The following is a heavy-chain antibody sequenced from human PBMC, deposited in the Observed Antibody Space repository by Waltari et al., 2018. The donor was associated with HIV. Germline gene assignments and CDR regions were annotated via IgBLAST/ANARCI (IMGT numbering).Heavy chain of an antibody. D-gene: IGHD2-8*01. CDR1: GFNFRKFA. J-gene: IGHJ3*01. V-gene: IGHV3-23*01. CDR2: LSGSGSTA. CDR3: AKSMRDLRPSAFDV. Sequence: EVQLLESGGGLVQPGGSLRLSCKASGFNFRKFAMSWVRQAPGDGPEWVSALSGSGSTAAYAAYVKCRFTISRDFSNNTLFLQMNNLRAEDTAVYFCAKSMRDLRPSAFDVWGQGTMVAISS.